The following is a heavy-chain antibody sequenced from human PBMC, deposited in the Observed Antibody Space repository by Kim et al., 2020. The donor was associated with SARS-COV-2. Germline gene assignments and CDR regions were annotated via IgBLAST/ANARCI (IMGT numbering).Heavy chain of an antibody. V-gene: IGHV3-7*03. CDR1: GFTFSTYW. J-gene: IGHJ6*02. CDR3: ARTKEYDFWSSYHVTYYYYYGMDV. D-gene: IGHD3-3*01. CDR2: IKQDGSEK. Sequence: GSLRLSCAASGFTFSTYWMSWVRQAPGKGLEWVANIKQDGSEKYYVDSVKGRFTISTDNAQNSLHLQMNSLRAEDTAVYYCARTKEYDFWSSYHVTYYYYYGMDVWGQGTTVTVSS.